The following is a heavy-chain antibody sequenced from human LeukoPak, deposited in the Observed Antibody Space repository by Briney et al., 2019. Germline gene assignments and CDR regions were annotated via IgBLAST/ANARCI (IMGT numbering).Heavy chain of an antibody. CDR3: ARGGGTVFGVLND. V-gene: IGHV1-2*02. D-gene: IGHD3-3*01. CDR1: GYSFTGHY. CDR2: INPNSGGT. J-gene: IGHJ4*02. Sequence: ASVKVSCKASGYSFTGHYMHWVRQAPGQGLEWMGWINPNSGGTNYAQKFQGRVTMTRDTSSGTAYMGLSRLRSDDTAVYYCARGGGTVFGVLNDWGQGTLVTVSS.